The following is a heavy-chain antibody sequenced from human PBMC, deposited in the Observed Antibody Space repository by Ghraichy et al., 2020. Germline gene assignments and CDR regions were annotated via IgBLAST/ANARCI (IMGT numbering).Heavy chain of an antibody. V-gene: IGHV4-39*01. J-gene: IGHJ6*04. CDR3: ARPQFSPYYYGSGTGVDV. CDR2: IYYSGST. CDR1: GGSISSSSYY. Sequence: SETLSLTCTVSGGSISSSSYYWGWIRQPPGKGLEWIGSIYYSGSTYYNPSLKSRVTISVDTSKNQFSLKLSSVTAADTAVYYCARPQFSPYYYGSGTGVDVWGKGTTVTVSS. D-gene: IGHD3-10*01.